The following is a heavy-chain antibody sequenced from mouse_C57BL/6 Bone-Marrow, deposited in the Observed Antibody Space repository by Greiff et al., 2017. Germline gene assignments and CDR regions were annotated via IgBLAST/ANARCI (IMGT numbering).Heavy chain of an antibody. CDR3: ARKSAQATSFAY. Sequence: QVQLKQSGAELVMPGASVKLSCKASGYTFTSYWMHWVKQRPGQGLEWIGEIDPSDSYTNYNQKFKGKSTLTVDKSSSTAYMQLSSLTSEDSAVYYCARKSAQATSFAYWGQGTLVTVSA. D-gene: IGHD3-2*02. CDR2: IDPSDSYT. J-gene: IGHJ3*01. CDR1: GYTFTSYW. V-gene: IGHV1-69*01.